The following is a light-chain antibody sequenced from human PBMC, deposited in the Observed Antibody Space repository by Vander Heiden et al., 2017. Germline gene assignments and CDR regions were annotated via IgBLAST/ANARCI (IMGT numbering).Light chain of an antibody. Sequence: QSVLTQPPSASGTPGQRVTISCSGSSSTIGSTHVYWYQQIPGTAPKLLIYRNTERRSGVPDRFSGSKSGTSASLAIGGLRSEDEADYFCATGDDTFNGVVFGGGTKLTVL. J-gene: IGLJ2*01. CDR1: SSTIGSTH. V-gene: IGLV1-47*01. CDR3: ATGDDTFNGVV. CDR2: RNT.